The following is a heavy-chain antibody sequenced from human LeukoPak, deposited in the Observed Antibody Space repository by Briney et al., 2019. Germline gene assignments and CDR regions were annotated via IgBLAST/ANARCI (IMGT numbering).Heavy chain of an antibody. CDR2: IYYSGST. CDR1: GGSISSYY. Sequence: SETLSLTCTVSGGSISSYYWSWIRQPPGKGLEWIGYIYYSGSTNYNPSLKSRVTISVDTSKNQFSLKLRSVTAADTAVYYCARDRYSYGKRVAFDYWGQGTLVTVSS. J-gene: IGHJ4*02. D-gene: IGHD5-18*01. CDR3: ARDRYSYGKRVAFDY. V-gene: IGHV4-59*01.